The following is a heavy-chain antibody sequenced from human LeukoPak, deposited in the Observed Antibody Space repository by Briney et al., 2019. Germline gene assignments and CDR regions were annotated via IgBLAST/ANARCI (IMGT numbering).Heavy chain of an antibody. CDR1: GFTFTSYW. V-gene: IGHV3-7*01. D-gene: IGHD5-12*01. J-gene: IGHJ6*03. CDR2: MNGDGSEV. CDR3: ARVPPASRVGESGYYYIDV. Sequence: GGSLRLSCTTSGFTFTSYWLGWVRQAPGKGPEWVSNMNGDGSEVYYLDSVRGRFTIFRDTAKKSVYLQMDSLRAEDTAMYYCARVPPASRVGESGYYYIDVWGKGTTVAVSS.